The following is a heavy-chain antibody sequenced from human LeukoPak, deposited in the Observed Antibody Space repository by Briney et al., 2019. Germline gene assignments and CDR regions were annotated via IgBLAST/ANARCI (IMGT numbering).Heavy chain of an antibody. CDR1: GGSISSGSYY. CDR2: IYTSGST. J-gene: IGHJ5*02. V-gene: IGHV4-61*02. Sequence: SQTLSLTCTVSGGSISSGSYYWSWIRQPAGKGLEWIGRIYTSGSTNYNPSLKSRVTISVDTSKNQFSLKLSSVTAADTAVYYCARAPHLGYCSSTSCSGWFDPWGQGTLVTVSS. CDR3: ARAPHLGYCSSTSCSGWFDP. D-gene: IGHD2-2*01.